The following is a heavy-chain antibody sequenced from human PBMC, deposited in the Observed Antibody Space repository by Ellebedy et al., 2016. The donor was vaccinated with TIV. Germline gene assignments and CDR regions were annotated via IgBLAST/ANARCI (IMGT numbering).Heavy chain of an antibody. Sequence: MPSETLSLTCAVSVGSISSGYYYPWSWIRQPPGKGLEWSGYIYHSGGTYYHPALKSRFTMSLDKSKNQFSLKLKSITAADTAMYYCAKDWTRGGGYFVSWFYPWGQGTLVTVSS. CDR3: AKDWTRGGGYFVSWFYP. CDR2: IYHSGGT. V-gene: IGHV4-30-2*01. D-gene: IGHD5-12*01. CDR1: VGSISSGYYYP. J-gene: IGHJ5*02.